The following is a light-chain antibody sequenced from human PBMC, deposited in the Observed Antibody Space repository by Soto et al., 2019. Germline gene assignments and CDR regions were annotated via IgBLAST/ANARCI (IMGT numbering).Light chain of an antibody. CDR2: GAS. CDR1: QSVSSN. V-gene: IGKV3-15*01. CDR3: QQSYSTPLT. J-gene: IGKJ4*01. Sequence: EIIMTQSPATLSVSPGERVTLVCRASQSVSSNLAWYQQRPGQAPRLLIYGASTRATGIPARFSGSGSGTEFTLTISSLQPEDFATYYCQQSYSTPLTFGGGTKVDIK.